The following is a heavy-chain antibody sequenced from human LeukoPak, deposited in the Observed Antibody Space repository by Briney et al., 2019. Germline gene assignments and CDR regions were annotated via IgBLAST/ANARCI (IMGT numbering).Heavy chain of an antibody. CDR1: GGSISSSSYY. V-gene: IGHV4-39*02. Sequence: SETLSLTCTVSGGSISSSSYYWGWIRQPPGKGLEWIGSIYYSGSTYYNPSLKSRVTISVDTSKNQFSLKLSSVTAADTAVYYCAREEGYFDWLFELGAFDIWGQGTMVTVSS. J-gene: IGHJ3*02. CDR2: IYYSGST. CDR3: AREEGYFDWLFELGAFDI. D-gene: IGHD3-9*01.